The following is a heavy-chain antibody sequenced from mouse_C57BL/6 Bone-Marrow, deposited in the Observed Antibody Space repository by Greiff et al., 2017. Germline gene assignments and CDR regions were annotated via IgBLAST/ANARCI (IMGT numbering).Heavy chain of an antibody. CDR3: ARSYGFAY. Sequence: QVQLQQSGAELVRPGASVKMSCKASGYTFTSYNMRWVKQTPRQGLEWIGAIYPGNGDTSYNQKFKGKATLTVDKSSSTAYMQLSSLTSEDSAVYFCARSYGFAYWGQGTLVTVSA. J-gene: IGHJ3*01. D-gene: IGHD2-12*01. V-gene: IGHV1-12*01. CDR2: IYPGNGDT. CDR1: GYTFTSYN.